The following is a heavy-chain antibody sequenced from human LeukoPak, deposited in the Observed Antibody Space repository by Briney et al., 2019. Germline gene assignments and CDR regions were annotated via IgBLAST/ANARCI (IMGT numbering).Heavy chain of an antibody. Sequence: LRLSCAASGFTFSSYAMSWIRQPPGKGLEWIGYIYYSGSTYYNPSLKSRVTISVDTSKNQFSLKLSPVTAADTAVYYCARDSAGPELVALDYWGQGTLVTVSS. D-gene: IGHD6-6*01. CDR3: ARDSAGPELVALDY. CDR2: IYYSGST. V-gene: IGHV4-30-4*08. J-gene: IGHJ4*02. CDR1: GFTFSSYA.